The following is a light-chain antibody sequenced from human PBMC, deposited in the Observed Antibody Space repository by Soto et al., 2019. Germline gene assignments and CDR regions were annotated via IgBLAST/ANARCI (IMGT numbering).Light chain of an antibody. V-gene: IGKV1D-12*01. CDR2: GAS. Sequence: DIQVTQSPSSVCAYVVDRFIVSRRASQDIAGYLAWYQHKPGRTPELLIHGASRLQSGVPARFSGSGSGTDFTLSINSLQPEDFATYYCQQAYSFPITFGQGTLLENK. CDR1: QDIAGY. J-gene: IGKJ5*01. CDR3: QQAYSFPIT.